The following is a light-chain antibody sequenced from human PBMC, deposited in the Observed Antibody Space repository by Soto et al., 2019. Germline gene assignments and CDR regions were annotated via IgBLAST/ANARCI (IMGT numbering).Light chain of an antibody. V-gene: IGKV1-8*01. J-gene: IGKJ4*01. Sequence: AIRMTQSPSSFSASTGDRVTITCRASQGVSSYLAWYQQKPGKAPKLLISAASTLQSGVPSRFSGSVSGTDFTLTISCLQSEDFATYYCQQYYDYPRTFGGGTKVEIK. CDR2: AAS. CDR3: QQYYDYPRT. CDR1: QGVSSY.